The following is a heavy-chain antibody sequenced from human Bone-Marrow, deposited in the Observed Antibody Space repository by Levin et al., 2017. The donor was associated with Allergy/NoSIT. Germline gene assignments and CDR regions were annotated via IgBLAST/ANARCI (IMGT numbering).Heavy chain of an antibody. V-gene: IGHV4-34*01. D-gene: IGHD3-22*01. Sequence: RASETLSLTCAVYNGSFSGYYWSWIRQPPGKGLEWIGDIHQSGSTNYNPSLKSRLTISVDTSKNQFSLKLSSVTAADTAVYYCARFSQFFGSTGYLDWGQGTLVTVSS. CDR2: IHQSGST. J-gene: IGHJ4*02. CDR1: NGSFSGYY. CDR3: ARFSQFFGSTGYLD.